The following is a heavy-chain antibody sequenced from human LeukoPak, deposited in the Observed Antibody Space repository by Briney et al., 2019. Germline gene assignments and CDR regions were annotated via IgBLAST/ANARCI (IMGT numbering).Heavy chain of an antibody. CDR3: ARLPGYCTGGSCYFDY. J-gene: IGHJ4*02. D-gene: IGHD2-15*01. V-gene: IGHV5-51*01. CDR1: GYSFTNYW. CDR2: ICPGDSDT. Sequence: GESLKISCKGSGYSFTNYWIGWVRQMPGKGLEWMGIICPGDSDTRYSPSFQGQVTFSADKSISTTYLQWSSLKASDTAMYYCARLPGYCTGGSCYFDYWGQGTLVTVSS.